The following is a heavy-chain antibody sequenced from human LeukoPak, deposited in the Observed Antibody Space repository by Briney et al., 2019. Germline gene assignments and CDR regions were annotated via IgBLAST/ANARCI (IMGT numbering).Heavy chain of an antibody. CDR1: GFIFSRYG. CDR3: ASLWDGGY. D-gene: IGHD1-26*01. J-gene: IGHJ4*02. V-gene: IGHV3-7*01. Sequence: GGSLRLSCAAPGFIFSRYGMSWVRQAPGEGLEWVATIKQDGSEKYYVDSVRGRFTISRDNAKNSLSLQMNSLRVEDTAVYYCASLWDGGYWGQGTLVSVSS. CDR2: IKQDGSEK.